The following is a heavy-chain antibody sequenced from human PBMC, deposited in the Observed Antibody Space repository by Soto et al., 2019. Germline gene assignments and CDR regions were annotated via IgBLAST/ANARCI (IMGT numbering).Heavy chain of an antibody. CDR2: FDPEDGET. CDR3: ASANLSYCGGDCYPQYYFDY. CDR1: GYTHTELS. D-gene: IGHD2-21*02. V-gene: IGHV1-24*01. J-gene: IGHJ4*02. Sequence: ASVKVSCTVSGYTHTELSMHWVRQAPGKGLEWMGGFDPEDGETIYAQKFQGRVTMTEDTSTDTAYMELSSLRSEDTAVYYCASANLSYCGGDCYPQYYFDYWGQGTLVTVSS.